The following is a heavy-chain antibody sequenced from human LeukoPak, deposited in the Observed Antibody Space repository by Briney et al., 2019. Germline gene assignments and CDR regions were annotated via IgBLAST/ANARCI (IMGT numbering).Heavy chain of an antibody. CDR3: ARDNGAAAGTGGDY. Sequence: SEILSLTCTVSGYSISSGYYWGWIRQPPGKGLEWIGSIYHSGSTYYNPSLKSRVTISVDTSKNQFSLKLSSVTAADTAVYYCARDNGAAAGTGGDYWGQGTLVTVSS. D-gene: IGHD6-13*01. V-gene: IGHV4-38-2*02. CDR1: GYSISSGYY. CDR2: IYHSGST. J-gene: IGHJ4*02.